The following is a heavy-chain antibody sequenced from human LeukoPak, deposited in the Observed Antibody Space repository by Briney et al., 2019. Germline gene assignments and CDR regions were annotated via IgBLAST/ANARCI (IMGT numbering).Heavy chain of an antibody. CDR3: AREGGYNAPDY. CDR1: GFRFSDYW. D-gene: IGHD1-14*01. Sequence: GGSLRLSCAASGFRFSDYWMNWVRQAPGKGLEWVSPISSSSSYIYYADSVKGRFTISRDNAKNSLYLQMNSLRAEDTAVYYCAREGGYNAPDYWGQGTLVTVSS. V-gene: IGHV3-21*01. CDR2: ISSSSSYI. J-gene: IGHJ4*02.